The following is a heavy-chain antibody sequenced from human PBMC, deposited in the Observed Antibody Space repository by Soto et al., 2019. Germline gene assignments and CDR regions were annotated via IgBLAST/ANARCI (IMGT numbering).Heavy chain of an antibody. D-gene: IGHD2-15*01. CDR2: ISAYNGNT. CDR3: ARDRMFTEASPDCMDV. CDR1: GYTFTYYG. V-gene: IGHV1-18*01. Sequence: QFQLVQSGAEVKKPGASVKVSCKASGYTFTYYGISWVRQAPGQGLEWMGWISAYNGNTNYAHKLQGRVTMTTDTSTSTAYMELRSLRSDDTAVYYCARDRMFTEASPDCMDVCGQGTTVTVSS. J-gene: IGHJ6*02.